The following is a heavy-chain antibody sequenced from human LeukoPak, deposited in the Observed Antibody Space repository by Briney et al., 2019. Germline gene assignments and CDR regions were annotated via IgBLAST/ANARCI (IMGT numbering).Heavy chain of an antibody. CDR1: GGSISSYY. J-gene: IGHJ4*02. V-gene: IGHV4-59*01. CDR2: IYYSGST. Sequence: SETLSLTCTVSGGSISSYYWSWIRQPPGKGLEWIGYIYYSGSTNYNPSLKSRVTTSVDTSKNQFSLKLSSVTAADTAVYYCARDLDYSSGWYFDYWGQGTLVTVSS. CDR3: ARDLDYSSGWYFDY. D-gene: IGHD6-19*01.